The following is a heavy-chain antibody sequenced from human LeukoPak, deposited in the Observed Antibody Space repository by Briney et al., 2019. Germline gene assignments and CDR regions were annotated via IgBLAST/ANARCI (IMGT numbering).Heavy chain of an antibody. CDR2: HYYSGST. J-gene: IGHJ4*02. Sequence: SETLSLTCTVSGGSINSSGYYWGWIRQPPGKGLEWTGSHYYSGSTYYNPSLKSRVTISVDTSKNHFSLKLNSVTAADTAVYYCARHRAGYHVDRWGQGTPVTVSS. D-gene: IGHD3-9*01. CDR3: ARHRAGYHVDR. CDR1: GGSINSSGYY. V-gene: IGHV4-39*01.